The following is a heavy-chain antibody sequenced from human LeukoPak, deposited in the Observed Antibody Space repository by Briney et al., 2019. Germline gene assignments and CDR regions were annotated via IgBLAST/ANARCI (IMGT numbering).Heavy chain of an antibody. D-gene: IGHD6-19*01. V-gene: IGHV1-2*02. CDR2: ISPDNGDT. J-gene: IGHJ4*02. Sequence: GASVKVSCKASGYTFTGYYIHWVRQAPGHGLEWMGWISPDNGDTHYAQKFQGRVTMTRDTSISTVYMELSRLRNDDTAVYYCSRRMAVAATFDYWGQGTLVTVSS. CDR3: SRRMAVAATFDY. CDR1: GYTFTGYY.